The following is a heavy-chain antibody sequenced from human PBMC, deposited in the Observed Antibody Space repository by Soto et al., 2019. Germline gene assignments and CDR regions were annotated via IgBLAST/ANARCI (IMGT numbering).Heavy chain of an antibody. CDR3: TRDRGYCSGGTCYSVLDY. CDR2: IKEDGSEK. CDR1: GFTFSTYW. D-gene: IGHD2-15*01. V-gene: IGHV3-7*01. Sequence: GSLRLSCAASGFTFSTYWMNWVRQAPGKGLEWVASIKEDGSEKYYVDSVKGRFTISRDNAKNSLYLQMNSLRAEDTAVYYCTRDRGYCSGGTCYSVLDYWGQGILVTVSS. J-gene: IGHJ4*02.